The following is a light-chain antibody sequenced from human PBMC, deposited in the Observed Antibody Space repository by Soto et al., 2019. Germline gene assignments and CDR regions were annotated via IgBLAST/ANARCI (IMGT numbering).Light chain of an antibody. CDR2: EVS. J-gene: IGLJ3*02. CDR1: SSDVGGYNY. CDR3: SSYTSGSTWV. V-gene: IGLV2-14*01. Sequence: QSALTQPASVSGSPGQSITLSCTGTSSDVGGYNYVSWYQQHPGKAPKLMIYEVSNRPSGVSNRFSGSKSGNTASLTISGLQAEDEADYYCSSYTSGSTWVFGGGTKLTVL.